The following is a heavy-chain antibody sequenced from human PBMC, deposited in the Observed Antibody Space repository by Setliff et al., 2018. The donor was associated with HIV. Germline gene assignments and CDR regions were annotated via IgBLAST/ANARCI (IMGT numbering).Heavy chain of an antibody. CDR3: AREYSFGSNLDS. V-gene: IGHV3-30*01. J-gene: IGHJ4*02. D-gene: IGHD5-18*01. Sequence: PGGSLRLSCVASGSTSSNYVLHWVRQAPGKGLEWVAAISHDGSTQYYADSLMGRFTISRDNSKNMIYLQLNNLRTEDTGVYYCAREYSFGSNLDSWGKGTLVTVSS. CDR1: GSTSSNYV. CDR2: ISHDGSTQ.